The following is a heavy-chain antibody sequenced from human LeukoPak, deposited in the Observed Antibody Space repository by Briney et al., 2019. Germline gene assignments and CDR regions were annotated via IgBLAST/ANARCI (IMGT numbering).Heavy chain of an antibody. Sequence: TGGSLRLSCAASGFTFSSYAISWVRQAPGKGLEWVSAISGSGGSTYYADSVKGRFTISRDNSKNTLYLQMNSLRAEDTAVYYCAKDREYDSSSWEGYFDYWGQGTLVTVSS. CDR1: GFTFSSYA. J-gene: IGHJ4*02. V-gene: IGHV3-23*01. CDR2: ISGSGGST. CDR3: AKDREYDSSSWEGYFDY. D-gene: IGHD6-13*01.